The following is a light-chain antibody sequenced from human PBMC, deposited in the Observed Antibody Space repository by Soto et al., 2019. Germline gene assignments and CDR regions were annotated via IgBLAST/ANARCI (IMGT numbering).Light chain of an antibody. V-gene: IGKV3-11*01. J-gene: IGKJ5*01. CDR3: QQRSNWPPRIP. CDR1: QSVSSY. Sequence: ILFTHSPDTLPLSPWASATLSCGASQSVSSYLAWYQQKPGQAPRLLIYDASNRATGIPARFSGSGSGTDFTLTISGLEPEDVAVYSCQQRSNWPPRIPFGQGARLEIK. CDR2: DAS.